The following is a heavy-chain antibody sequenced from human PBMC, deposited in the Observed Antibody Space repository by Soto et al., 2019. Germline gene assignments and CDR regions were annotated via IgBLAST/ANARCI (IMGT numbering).Heavy chain of an antibody. CDR3: AKTRDFWSGYYDFDY. J-gene: IGHJ4*02. CDR2: ISGSGGST. V-gene: IGHV3-23*01. CDR1: GFTFSSYA. D-gene: IGHD3-3*01. Sequence: GGSLRLSCAASGFTFSSYAMSWVRQAPGKGLEWVSAISGSGGSTYYADSVKGWFTISRDNSKNTLYLQMNSLRAEDTAVYYCAKTRDFWSGYYDFDYWGQGTLVTVSS.